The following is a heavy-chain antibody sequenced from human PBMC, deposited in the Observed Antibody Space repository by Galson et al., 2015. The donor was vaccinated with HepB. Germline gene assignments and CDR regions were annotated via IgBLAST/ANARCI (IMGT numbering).Heavy chain of an antibody. Sequence: SVKVSCKASGYTFTSYYMHWVRQAPGQGLEWMGIINPSGGSTSYAQKFQGRVTMTRDTSTSTVYMELSSLRSEDTAVYYCASARPHYYDSSGHGLDYWGQGTLVTVSS. D-gene: IGHD3-22*01. CDR2: INPSGGST. CDR1: GYTFTSYY. J-gene: IGHJ4*02. V-gene: IGHV1-46*01. CDR3: ASARPHYYDSSGHGLDY.